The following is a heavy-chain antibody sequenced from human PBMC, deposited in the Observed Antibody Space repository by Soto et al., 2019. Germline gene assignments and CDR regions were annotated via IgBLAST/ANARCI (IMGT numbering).Heavy chain of an antibody. Sequence: APVKVSCKASGYTFSTSGMSWLRQAPGQGLEWMGWISTYNGDTNDAPKFQDRVTMTSDTSTSTVYMELRSLRSDDTAVYYCARAGAAPYYHCGMGFWGQGSTVIVSS. CDR3: ARAGAAPYYHCGMGF. CDR1: GYTFSTSG. CDR2: ISTYNGDT. V-gene: IGHV1-18*01. J-gene: IGHJ6*02. D-gene: IGHD2-15*01.